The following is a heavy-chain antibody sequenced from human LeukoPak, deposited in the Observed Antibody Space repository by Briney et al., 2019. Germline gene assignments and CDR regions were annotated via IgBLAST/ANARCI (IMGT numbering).Heavy chain of an antibody. D-gene: IGHD3-9*01. CDR2: INPNSGGT. CDR3: AALSPGGDILTAYPDDY. Sequence: ASVKVSCKASGYTFTGYYMHWVRQAPGQGLEWMGWINPNSGGTNYAQKFQGRVTMTRGTSISTAYMELSSLRSEDTAVYYCAALSPGGDILTAYPDDYWGQGTLVTVSS. V-gene: IGHV1-2*02. J-gene: IGHJ4*02. CDR1: GYTFTGYY.